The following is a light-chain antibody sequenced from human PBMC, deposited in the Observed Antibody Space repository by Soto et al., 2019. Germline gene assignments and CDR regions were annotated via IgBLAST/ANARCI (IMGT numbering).Light chain of an antibody. Sequence: QSVLTQPASVSGSPGQSITISCTGTSSDVGGYKYVSWYQQHPDKAPKLIIFEVSNRLSGISSRFSGSKSGNTASLTISGLQAEDEADYYCASYTSSSNSVIFGRGTKLTVL. J-gene: IGLJ2*01. V-gene: IGLV2-14*01. CDR2: EVS. CDR1: SSDVGGYKY. CDR3: ASYTSSSNSVI.